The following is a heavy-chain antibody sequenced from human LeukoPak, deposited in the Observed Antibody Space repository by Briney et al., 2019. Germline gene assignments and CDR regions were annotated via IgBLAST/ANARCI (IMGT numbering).Heavy chain of an antibody. CDR1: GFNFSSYG. J-gene: IGHJ6*02. D-gene: IGHD2-2*01. CDR2: IWYDGSNK. V-gene: IGHV3-33*01. Sequence: GRSLRLFCAASGFNFSSYGMHWVRQAPGKGLEWVAVIWYDGSNKYYADSVKGRFTISRDNSKNTLYLQMNSLRAEDTAVYYCARGLGDIVVVDGMDVWGQGTTVTVSS. CDR3: ARGLGDIVVVDGMDV.